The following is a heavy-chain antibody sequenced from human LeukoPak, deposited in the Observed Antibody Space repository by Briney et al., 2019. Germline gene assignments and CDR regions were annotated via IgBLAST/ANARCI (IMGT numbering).Heavy chain of an antibody. Sequence: GGSLRLSCAASGFTFTSYAMSWVRQAPGKGLEWVSVVSGSGSSTYYADSVKGRFTISRDNSKNTLYLQMNSLRAEDTAVYYCAKTIGDWNDGERYFDYWGQGILVTVSS. CDR3: AKTIGDWNDGERYFDY. V-gene: IGHV3-23*01. D-gene: IGHD1-1*01. CDR2: VSGSGSST. J-gene: IGHJ4*02. CDR1: GFTFTSYA.